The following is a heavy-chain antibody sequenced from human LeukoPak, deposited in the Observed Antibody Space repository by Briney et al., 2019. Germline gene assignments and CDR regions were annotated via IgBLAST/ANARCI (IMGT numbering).Heavy chain of an antibody. CDR2: INSDGSST. V-gene: IGHV3-74*01. CDR1: GFTFSTYW. J-gene: IGHJ4*02. Sequence: GSLRLSCAASGFTFSTYWMHWVRQAPGKGLVWVSRINSDGSSTSYADSVKGRFTISRDNAMSTLYLQMNSLRAEDTAVYYCARPYSYHDFWDWGQGTLVTVSS. CDR3: ARPYSYHDFWD. D-gene: IGHD3-3*01.